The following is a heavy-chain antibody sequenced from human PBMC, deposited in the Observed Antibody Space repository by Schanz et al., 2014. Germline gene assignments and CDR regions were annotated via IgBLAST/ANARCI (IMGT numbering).Heavy chain of an antibody. CDR1: EYSFTSYS. V-gene: IGHV1-3*04. D-gene: IGHD3-9*01. CDR3: AKAEYDILTDSYSRLDP. J-gene: IGHJ5*02. Sequence: QVHLVQSGAEVKRPGASVKVSCKASEYSFTSYSMHWVRQAPGQRLEWMGWINTGSGDTKYSQNFQGRVTITSDTSASTAYMELSSLRSEDTAVYYCAKAEYDILTDSYSRLDPWGQGTLVTVSS. CDR2: INTGSGDT.